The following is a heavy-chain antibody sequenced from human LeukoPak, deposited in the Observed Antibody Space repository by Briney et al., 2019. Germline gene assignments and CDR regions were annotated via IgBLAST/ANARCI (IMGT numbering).Heavy chain of an antibody. J-gene: IGHJ4*02. CDR1: GFTFSSYE. V-gene: IGHV3-48*03. Sequence: GGSLRLSCAASGFTFSSYEMNWVRQAPGKGLEWVSYISSSGSTIYYADSVKGRFTISRDNAKNSLYLQMNSLRAEDTAVYYCARDSPTIWFGEFNYYFDYWGQGTLVTVSS. D-gene: IGHD3-10*01. CDR3: ARDSPTIWFGEFNYYFDY. CDR2: ISSSGSTI.